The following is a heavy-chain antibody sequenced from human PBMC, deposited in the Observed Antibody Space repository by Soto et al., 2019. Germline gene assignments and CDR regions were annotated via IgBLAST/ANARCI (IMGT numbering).Heavy chain of an antibody. J-gene: IGHJ5*02. CDR2: ISGSSSTI. V-gene: IGHV3-48*01. Sequence: PGGSLRLSCAASGFTFNNYNMNWVRQAPGKGLEWVSHISGSSSTIDYADSVKGRFTISRDNAKNSLYLQMNSLRVEDTAVYYCARVYNWFDLWGQGTLVTVSS. CDR1: GFTFNNYN. CDR3: ARVYNWFDL. D-gene: IGHD1-20*01.